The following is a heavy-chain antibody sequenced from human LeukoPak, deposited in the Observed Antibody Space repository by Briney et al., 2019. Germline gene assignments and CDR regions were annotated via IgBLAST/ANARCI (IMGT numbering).Heavy chain of an antibody. D-gene: IGHD6-19*01. Sequence: PSETLSLTCTVSGGSINSYYWSWIRQPPGKGLEWIGYIYYSGSTNYNPSLKGRGTISLDRAKNHFSLKLSSVTAADTAVYYCARGIQSSGWYYVSPFDYWGQGTLVTVSS. V-gene: IGHV4-59*08. CDR3: ARGIQSSGWYYVSPFDY. CDR1: GGSINSYY. J-gene: IGHJ4*02. CDR2: IYYSGST.